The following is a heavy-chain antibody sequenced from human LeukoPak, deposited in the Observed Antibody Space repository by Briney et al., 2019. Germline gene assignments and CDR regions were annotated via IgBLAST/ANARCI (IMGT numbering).Heavy chain of an antibody. Sequence: ASVKVSCKASGYTFTGYYMHWVRQAPGQGLEWMGWINPNSGGTNYAQKFQGRVTLTRDTSNSTAYMELSRLRSDDTAVYYCAREVVAYDSSGLSLGYWGRGTLVTVSS. V-gene: IGHV1-2*02. J-gene: IGHJ4*02. CDR3: AREVVAYDSSGLSLGY. CDR1: GYTFTGYY. CDR2: INPNSGGT. D-gene: IGHD3-22*01.